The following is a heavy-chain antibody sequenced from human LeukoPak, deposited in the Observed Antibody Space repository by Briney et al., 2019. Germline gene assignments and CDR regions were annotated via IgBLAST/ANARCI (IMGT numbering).Heavy chain of an antibody. D-gene: IGHD2-2*01. J-gene: IGHJ5*02. CDR1: GFTFSSYS. CDR3: AKRYCSSTSCYAGWGWFDP. Sequence: GGSLRLSCAASGFTFSSYSMNWVRQAPGKGLEWVSYISSSSSTIYYADSVKGRFTISRDNAKNSLYLQMNSLRAEDTAVYYCAKRYCSSTSCYAGWGWFDPWGQGTLVTVSS. CDR2: ISSSSSTI. V-gene: IGHV3-48*01.